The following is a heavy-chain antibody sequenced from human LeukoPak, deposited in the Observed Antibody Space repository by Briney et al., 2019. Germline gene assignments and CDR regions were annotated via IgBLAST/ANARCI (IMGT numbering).Heavy chain of an antibody. CDR3: ARGGYYDSSGLPPVGPFDY. V-gene: IGHV4-30-4*01. D-gene: IGHD3-22*01. J-gene: IGHJ4*02. Sequence: SQTLSLTCTVSGGSISSGDYYWSWIRQPPGKGLEWIGYIYYSGSTYYNPSLKSRVTISVDTSKNQFSLKLCSVTAADTAVYYCARGGYYDSSGLPPVGPFDYWGQGTLVTVSS. CDR2: IYYSGST. CDR1: GGSISSGDYY.